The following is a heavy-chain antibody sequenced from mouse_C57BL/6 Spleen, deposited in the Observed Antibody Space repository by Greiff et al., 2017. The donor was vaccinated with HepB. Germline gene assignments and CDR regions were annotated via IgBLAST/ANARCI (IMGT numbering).Heavy chain of an antibody. J-gene: IGHJ4*01. D-gene: IGHD4-1*02. CDR2: IHPSDSDT. V-gene: IGHV1-74*01. CDR3: APTTGTGGAMAY. Sequence: QVQLQQSGAELVKPGASVKVSCTASGYTFTSYWMHWVKQRPGQGLEWIGRIHPSDSDTNSNQKFKGKATLTVDKSSSTAYMQLSSLTSEDSAVYYCAPTTGTGGAMAYWGQGTSGTVSS. CDR1: GYTFTSYW.